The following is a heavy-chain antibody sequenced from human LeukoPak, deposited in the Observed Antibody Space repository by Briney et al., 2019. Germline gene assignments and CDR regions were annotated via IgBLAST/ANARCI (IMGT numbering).Heavy chain of an antibody. CDR3: ARDRSGSYGY. CDR2: IYYSGST. J-gene: IGHJ4*02. V-gene: IGHV4-39*07. CDR1: GGSISSSSYY. D-gene: IGHD1-26*01. Sequence: PSETLSLTCTVSGGSISSSSYYWGWIRQPPGKGLEWIGSIYYSGSTYYNPSLKSRVTISVDTSKNQFSLKLSSVTAADTAVYYCARDRSGSYGYWGQGTLVTVSS.